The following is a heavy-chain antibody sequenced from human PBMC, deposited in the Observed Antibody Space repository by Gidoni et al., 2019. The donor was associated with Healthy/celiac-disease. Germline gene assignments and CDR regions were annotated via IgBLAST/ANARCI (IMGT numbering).Heavy chain of an antibody. V-gene: IGHV3-73*02. J-gene: IGHJ6*02. CDR1: GFTFSGSA. CDR2: IRSKANSYAT. D-gene: IGHD2-15*01. Sequence: EVQLVESGGGLVQPGGSLKLSCAASGFTFSGSAMHWVRQASGKGLEWVGRIRSKANSYATAYAASVKGRFTISRDDSKNTAYLQMNSLKTEDTAVYYCTRSFQMVGYGMDVWGQGTTVTVSS. CDR3: TRSFQMVGYGMDV.